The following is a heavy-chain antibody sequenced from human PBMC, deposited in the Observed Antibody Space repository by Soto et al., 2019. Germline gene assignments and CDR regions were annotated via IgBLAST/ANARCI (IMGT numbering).Heavy chain of an antibody. CDR1: GGTFRSYP. J-gene: IGHJ1*01. V-gene: IGHV1-69*08. CDR3: VRGITYRDNDACYQPFQY. CDR2: IIPLLAKA. Sequence: QVQLVQSGAEVKNPGSSVKVSCRTSGGTFRSYPISWVRQAPGQGLEWMGRIIPLLAKANYAQTFQGRVTITADRSTSTASMELSSLRSEDTAVYYCVRGITYRDNDACYQPFQYWGQGTVVIVSS. D-gene: IGHD3-16*02.